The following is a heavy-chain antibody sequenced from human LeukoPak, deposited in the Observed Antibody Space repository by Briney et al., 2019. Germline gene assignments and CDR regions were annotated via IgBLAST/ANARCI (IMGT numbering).Heavy chain of an antibody. D-gene: IGHD1-26*01. J-gene: IGHJ4*02. V-gene: IGHV1-2*02. CDR3: ARTYSGSLSSVDY. Sequence: ASVTVSCKASGYTFTGYYMHWVRQAPGQGLEWMGWINPNSGGTNYAQKFQGRVTMTRDTSISTAYMELSRLRSDDTAVYYCARTYSGSLSSVDYWGQGTLVTVSS. CDR1: GYTFTGYY. CDR2: INPNSGGT.